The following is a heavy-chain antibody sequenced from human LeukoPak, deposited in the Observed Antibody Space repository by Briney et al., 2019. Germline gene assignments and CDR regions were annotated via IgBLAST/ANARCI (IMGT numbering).Heavy chain of an antibody. CDR3: ARLGERWLHPIDY. D-gene: IGHD5-24*01. V-gene: IGHV5-51*01. J-gene: IGHJ4*02. CDR1: GYSFTSYW. Sequence: GESLKISCKGSGYSFTSYWIGWVRQMPGKGLEWMGIIYPGDSDTRYSPSFRSDVTISADKSISTAYLQWSSLKASGTAMYYCARLGERWLHPIDYWGQGPLVTVSS. CDR2: IYPGDSDT.